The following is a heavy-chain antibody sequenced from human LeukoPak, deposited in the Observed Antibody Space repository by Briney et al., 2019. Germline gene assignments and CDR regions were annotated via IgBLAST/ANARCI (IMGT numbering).Heavy chain of an antibody. V-gene: IGHV3-23*01. D-gene: IGHD3-9*01. CDR3: AKDSSYYDILTGYYIPDY. J-gene: IGHJ4*02. Sequence: PGGSLRLSCAASGFTFSSYAMSWVRQAPGKGLEWVSAISGSGGSTYYADSVKGRFTISRDNSKNTLYLQMNSLRAEDTAVYCCAKDSSYYDILTGYYIPDYWGQGTLVTVSS. CDR2: ISGSGGST. CDR1: GFTFSSYA.